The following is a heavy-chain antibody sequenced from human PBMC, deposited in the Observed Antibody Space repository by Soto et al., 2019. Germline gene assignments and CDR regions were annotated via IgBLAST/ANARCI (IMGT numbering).Heavy chain of an antibody. V-gene: IGHV3-23*01. J-gene: IGHJ4*02. CDR1: GFTFSSYA. D-gene: IGHD4-17*01. CDR2: ISGSGGST. Sequence: GGSLRLSCAASGFTFSSYAMSWVRQAPGKGLEWVSAISGSGGSTYYADSVRGRFTISRDNSKNTLYLQMNSLRAEDTAVYYCAKVVSYGDLEQFDYWGQGTLVTVSS. CDR3: AKVVSYGDLEQFDY.